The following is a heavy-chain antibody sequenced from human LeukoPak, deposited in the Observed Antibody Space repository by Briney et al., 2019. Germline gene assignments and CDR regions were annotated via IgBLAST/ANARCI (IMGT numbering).Heavy chain of an antibody. J-gene: IGHJ5*02. CDR3: ARDRSSDPYNWFYP. CDR1: GGSISSYY. CDR2: IYTSGST. V-gene: IGHV4-4*07. D-gene: IGHD6-19*01. Sequence: SETLSLTCTGSGGSISSYYWSWIRQPAGQGLEWIGRIYTSGSTNYNPSLKSRVTMSVDTSKNQFSLQLSSVTAADTAVYYCARDRSSDPYNWFYPWGQGTLVTVSS.